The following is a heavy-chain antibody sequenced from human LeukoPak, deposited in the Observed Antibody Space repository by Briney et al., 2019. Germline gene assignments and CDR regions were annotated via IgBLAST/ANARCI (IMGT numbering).Heavy chain of an antibody. D-gene: IGHD1-26*01. Sequence: GGSLRLSCSASGFTFSNYAMHWVRQAPGKGLEYVSAISSNGGSTYYADSVKGRFAISRDNSKNTLCLQMSSLRAEDTAVYYCVKVAVGATIDYWGQETLVTVSS. J-gene: IGHJ4*02. CDR3: VKVAVGATIDY. CDR1: GFTFSNYA. V-gene: IGHV3-64D*09. CDR2: ISSNGGST.